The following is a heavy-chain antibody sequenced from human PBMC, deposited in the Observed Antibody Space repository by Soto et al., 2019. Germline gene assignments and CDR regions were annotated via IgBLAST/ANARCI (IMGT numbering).Heavy chain of an antibody. V-gene: IGHV1-69*01. Sequence: QVQMVQSGAEVKKPGSSARVSCKVSGGTFSRHSISWVRQAPGQGLEWMGGIIPIFDATQYAQKFQGRLTITADESTTTFHMDLSGLRPEDTVIYFCARDLTSVRGSWGQGTLVTVS. CDR2: IIPIFDAT. J-gene: IGHJ4*02. CDR1: GGTFSRHS. CDR3: ARDLTSVRGS. D-gene: IGHD3-10*01.